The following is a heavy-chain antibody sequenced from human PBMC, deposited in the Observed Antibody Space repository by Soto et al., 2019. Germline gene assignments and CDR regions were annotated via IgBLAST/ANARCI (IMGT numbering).Heavy chain of an antibody. CDR2: IKSKSDGGTT. CDR3: TTDLWRIAVVVGSTGYFNP. J-gene: IGHJ5*02. V-gene: IGHV3-15*01. CDR1: GFTLSDAW. Sequence: GGSLSLSCAASGFTLSDAWMSWVRQAPGKGLDWVGRIKSKSDGGTTEYAAPVRGRFTISRDDSKNTLYLQMNSLKTEDTAVYYCTTDLWRIAVVVGSTGYFNPWGQGTPVTVSS. D-gene: IGHD2-15*01.